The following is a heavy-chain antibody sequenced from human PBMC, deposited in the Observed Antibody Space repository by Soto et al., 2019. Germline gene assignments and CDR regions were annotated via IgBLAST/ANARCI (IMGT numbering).Heavy chain of an antibody. V-gene: IGHV5-51*01. CDR3: ARVDSSGCSEY. CDR1: GYSFTSYW. Sequence: GESLKISCKGSGYSFTSYWIGWVRQMPGKGLECMGFIYPGDSDTTYSPSFQGHVTISADKYSSTAYLQWSSLRASDTAMYYCARVDSSGCSEYWGQGTLVTVSS. D-gene: IGHD6-25*01. CDR2: IYPGDSDT. J-gene: IGHJ4*02.